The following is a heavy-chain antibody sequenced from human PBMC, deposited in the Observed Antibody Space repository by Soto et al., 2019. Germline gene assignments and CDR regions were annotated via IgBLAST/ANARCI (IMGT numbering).Heavy chain of an antibody. CDR2: INHSGST. CDR1: GGSFSGYY. CDR3: ARGVENHIYYFDY. J-gene: IGHJ4*02. Sequence: QVQLQQWGAGLLKPSETLSLTCAVYGGSFSGYYWSWIRQPPGKGLEWIGEINHSGSTNYNPSLKSRVTISVDTSKNQFSLKLSSVTAADTAVSYCARGVENHIYYFDYWGQGTLVTVSS. D-gene: IGHD2-21*01. V-gene: IGHV4-34*01.